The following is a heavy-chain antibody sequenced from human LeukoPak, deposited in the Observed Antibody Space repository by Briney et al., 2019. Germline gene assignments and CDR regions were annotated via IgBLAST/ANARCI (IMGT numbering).Heavy chain of an antibody. CDR2: ISSSFSYI. CDR1: GFTFSSYS. J-gene: IGHJ4*02. V-gene: IGHV3-21*06. D-gene: IGHD3-10*01. Sequence: GGSLRLSCAASGFTFSSYSMNWVRQAPGKGLEWVSSISSSFSYIYYADSVKGRFTISRDNAKNSLYLQMNSLRAEDTAVYYCARVTTSGSYKFDYWGQGTLVTVSS. CDR3: ARVTTSGSYKFDY.